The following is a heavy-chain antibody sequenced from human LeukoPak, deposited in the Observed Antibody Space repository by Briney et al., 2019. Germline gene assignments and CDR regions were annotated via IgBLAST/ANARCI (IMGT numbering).Heavy chain of an antibody. V-gene: IGHV4-61*01. CDR2: IDSSGIT. Sequence: PSETLSLTCTVSGYSISSGYYWSWIRQPPGKGLEWIGYIDSSGITNYNSSLNSRVTISLDTSQNQFSLKLNSVTAADTAVYYCATVASGWYPDYWGQGALVTVAS. CDR3: ATVASGWYPDY. D-gene: IGHD6-19*01. CDR1: GYSISSGYY. J-gene: IGHJ4*02.